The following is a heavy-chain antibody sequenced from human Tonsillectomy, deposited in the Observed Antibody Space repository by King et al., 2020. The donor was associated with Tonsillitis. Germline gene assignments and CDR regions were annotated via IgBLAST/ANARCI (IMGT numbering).Heavy chain of an antibody. CDR3: AKDISPGGADV. Sequence: VQLVESGGGLVQPGRSLRLSCAASGFTFRGHAMHWVRQAPGKGLEWVSGICCNGGSTGYADSVKGRFTISRDNAKNALYLQMNSLRVEDTALYYCAKDISPGGADVWGQGTKVTVSS. V-gene: IGHV3-9*01. J-gene: IGHJ6*01. D-gene: IGHD3-10*01. CDR1: GFTFRGHA. CDR2: ICCNGGST.